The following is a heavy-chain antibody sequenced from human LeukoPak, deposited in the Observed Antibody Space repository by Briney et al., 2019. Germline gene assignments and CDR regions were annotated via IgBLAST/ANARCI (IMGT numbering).Heavy chain of an antibody. V-gene: IGHV4-59*01. Sequence: PSETPSLTCTVSGGSISSYYWSWIRQPPGKGLEWIGYIYYSGSTNYNPSLKSRVTISVDTSKNQFSLKLSSVTAADTAVYYCARGGSGWYSNYWGQGTLVTVSS. CDR1: GGSISSYY. CDR3: ARGGSGWYSNY. D-gene: IGHD6-19*01. CDR2: IYYSGST. J-gene: IGHJ4*02.